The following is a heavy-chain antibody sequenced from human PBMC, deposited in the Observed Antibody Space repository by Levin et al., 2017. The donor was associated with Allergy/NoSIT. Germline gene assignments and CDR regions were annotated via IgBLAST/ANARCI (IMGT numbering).Heavy chain of an antibody. V-gene: IGHV7-4-1*02. D-gene: IGHD3-10*01. Sequence: ASVKVSCKASGYTFTTYAMNRVRQAPGQGLEWMGWINTNTGNPTYAQGFTGRFVFSLDTSVSTTYLQISSLEAEDTAVYFCARERGGVQVWFRELSDWGQGTLVTVSS. J-gene: IGHJ4*02. CDR3: ARERGGVQVWFRELSD. CDR2: INTNTGNP. CDR1: GYTFTTYA.